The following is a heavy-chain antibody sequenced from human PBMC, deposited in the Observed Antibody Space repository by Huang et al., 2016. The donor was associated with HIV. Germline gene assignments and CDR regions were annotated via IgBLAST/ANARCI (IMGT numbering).Heavy chain of an antibody. V-gene: IGHV3-30*18. CDR3: AKDRQNRNGNYFDY. J-gene: IGHJ4*02. CDR2: ISYDGSTK. CDR1: EFTFSSYG. D-gene: IGHD1-1*01. Sequence: QVQLVESGGGVVQPGMSLRLSCAASEFTFSSYGMHWVRQAPGKGLEWVEVISYDGSTKYYADSVKGRFTISRDNSKNTLYLQMNSLRAEDTAVYYCAKDRQNRNGNYFDYWGQGTLVTVSS.